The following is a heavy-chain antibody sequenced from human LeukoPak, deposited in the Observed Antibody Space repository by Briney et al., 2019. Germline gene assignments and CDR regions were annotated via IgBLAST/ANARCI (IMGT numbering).Heavy chain of an antibody. V-gene: IGHV3-74*01. D-gene: IGHD2-8*01. J-gene: IGHJ5*02. CDR3: ARDLYAPRNNWFDP. Sequence: GGTLRLSCAASGFTFDDYAMHWVRQAPGKGLVWVSRINSDGSSTSYADSVKGRFTISRDNAKNTLYLQMNSLRAEDTAVYYCARDLYAPRNNWFDPWGQGTLVTVSS. CDR2: INSDGSST. CDR1: GFTFDDYA.